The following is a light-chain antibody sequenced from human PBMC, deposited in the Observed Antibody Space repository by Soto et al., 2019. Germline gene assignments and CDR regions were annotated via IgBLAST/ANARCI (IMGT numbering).Light chain of an antibody. CDR1: QRFSSTF. J-gene: IGKJ1*01. Sequence: EILLTQSPDSLSLSPGDRATRSCRASQRFSSTFFAWYQQKPGQAPRLLIYGASSRATGIPDRFSGSGSGTAFPLTISRLEPEDFALYYCQQYASSVTFGQGTKVEIK. V-gene: IGKV3-20*01. CDR3: QQYASSVT. CDR2: GAS.